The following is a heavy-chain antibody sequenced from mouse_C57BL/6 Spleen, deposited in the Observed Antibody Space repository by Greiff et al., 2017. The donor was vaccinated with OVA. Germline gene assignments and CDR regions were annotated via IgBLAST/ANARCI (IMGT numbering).Heavy chain of an antibody. V-gene: IGHV1-19*01. CDR3: ARRGGSSYVGYFDV. D-gene: IGHD1-1*01. Sequence: EVQLQQSGPVLVKPGASVKMSCKASGYTFTDYYMNWVKQSHGKSLEWIGVINPYNGGTSYNQKFKGKATLTVDKSSSTAYMELNSLTSEDSAVYYCARRGGSSYVGYFDVWGTGTTVTVSS. J-gene: IGHJ1*03. CDR1: GYTFTDYY. CDR2: INPYNGGT.